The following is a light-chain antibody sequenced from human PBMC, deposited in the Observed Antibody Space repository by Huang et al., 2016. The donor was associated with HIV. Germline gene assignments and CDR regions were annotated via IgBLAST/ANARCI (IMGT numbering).Light chain of an antibody. V-gene: IGKV3-15*01. CDR3: QQYNDWPRT. CDR1: QSVGTN. CDR2: GAS. J-gene: IGKJ1*01. Sequence: DIVMTQFPATVSVSPGERATVSCRASQSVGTNLAWYQQVPGQSPRLRILGASTRATGVPARFSGTGSGTEFALTISSLQSEDFAVYYCQQYNDWPRTFGQGTKVEIK.